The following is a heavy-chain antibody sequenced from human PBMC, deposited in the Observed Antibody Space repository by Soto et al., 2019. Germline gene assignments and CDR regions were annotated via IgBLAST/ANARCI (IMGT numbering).Heavy chain of an antibody. Sequence: QVQLVQSGTEVQKPGASVKVSCKTSGYTFTTYGIHWVRQAPGQGLEWMGWISGYNGNTNYAQKFQDRVTMTTDTSRSVGYLELRSLTFEDTAVYYCAREAHGSGYGVYWGQGTLVTVSS. D-gene: IGHD3-3*01. CDR1: GYTFTTYG. CDR2: ISGYNGNT. V-gene: IGHV1-18*01. J-gene: IGHJ4*02. CDR3: AREAHGSGYGVY.